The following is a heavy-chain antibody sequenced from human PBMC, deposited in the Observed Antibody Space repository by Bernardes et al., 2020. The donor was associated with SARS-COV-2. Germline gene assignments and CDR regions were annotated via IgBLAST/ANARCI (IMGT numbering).Heavy chain of an antibody. J-gene: IGHJ6*02. Sequence: GRSLRVSCVASGFTFGDYNMYWVRQAPGKGLEWVSLITWDGSGSWYGDSVKGRFTISRDNSKNSLYLQMNSLRAEDTAFYYCAKDIELGAVWGGMDVWGQGTTVTVSS. CDR1: GFTFGDYN. D-gene: IGHD3-16*01. CDR3: AKDIELGAVWGGMDV. V-gene: IGHV3-43*01. CDR2: ITWDGSGS.